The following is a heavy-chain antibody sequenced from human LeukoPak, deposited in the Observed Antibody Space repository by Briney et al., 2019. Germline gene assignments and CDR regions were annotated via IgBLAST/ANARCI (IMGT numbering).Heavy chain of an antibody. Sequence: GGSLRLPCAASGFTFSSYSMNWVRQAPGKGLEWVSYISSSSSSTIYYADSVKGRFTISRDNAKNSLYLQMNSLRAEDTAVYYCARGTGYSSSWYSPHFDYWGQGTLVTVSS. CDR2: ISSSSSSTI. CDR3: ARGTGYSSSWYSPHFDY. V-gene: IGHV3-48*01. J-gene: IGHJ4*02. CDR1: GFTFSSYS. D-gene: IGHD6-13*01.